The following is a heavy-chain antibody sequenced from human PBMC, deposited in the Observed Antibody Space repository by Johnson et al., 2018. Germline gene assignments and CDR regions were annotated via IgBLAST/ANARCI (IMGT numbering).Heavy chain of an antibody. CDR2: IKSKSDGGTK. V-gene: IGHV3-15*01. Sequence: VLLGQSGGGLVQPGGSLRLSCEASGFTFNNAWMSWVRQAPGTGLEWVGRIKSKSDGGTKDYAAPVKGRFTISRDDSKNTLYLQMNSLKTEDTAVYYCTRRGVSKETYYYYYIMDVWGQGTTVTVSS. J-gene: IGHJ6*02. CDR1: GFTFNNAW. D-gene: IGHD6-13*01. CDR3: TRRGVSKETYYYYYIMDV.